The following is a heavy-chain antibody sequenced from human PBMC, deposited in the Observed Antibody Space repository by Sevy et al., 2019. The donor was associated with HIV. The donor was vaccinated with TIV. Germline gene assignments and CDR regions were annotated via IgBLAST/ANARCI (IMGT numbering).Heavy chain of an antibody. CDR3: VRAIAKDGSF. V-gene: IGHV3-7*01. CDR2: INQDGGVT. Sequence: GGSLRLSCVASGFTLNNYWMHWVRQAPGKGLEWVANINQDGGVTYYVDSVRGRFTISGDNGRNLVFLQMNSLRVDDTALYCCVRAIAKDGSFWGQGTLVTVSS. J-gene: IGHJ4*02. CDR1: GFTLNNYW. D-gene: IGHD6-13*01.